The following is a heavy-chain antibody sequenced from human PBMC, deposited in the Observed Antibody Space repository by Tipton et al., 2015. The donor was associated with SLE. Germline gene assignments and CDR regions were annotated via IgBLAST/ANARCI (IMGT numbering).Heavy chain of an antibody. D-gene: IGHD3-10*01. J-gene: IGHJ6*02. Sequence: TLSLTCTVSGGSISSHYWSWIRQPPGKGLEWIGYIHYSGSTNYNPTLKSRVTISVDTSKNQFSLKLSSVTAADTAVYYCAREGGGEAMVQGIIPPGHYYYYYGMDVWGQGTTVTVSS. CDR3: AREGGGEAMVQGIIPPGHYYYYYGMDV. V-gene: IGHV4-59*11. CDR1: GGSISSHY. CDR2: IHYSGST.